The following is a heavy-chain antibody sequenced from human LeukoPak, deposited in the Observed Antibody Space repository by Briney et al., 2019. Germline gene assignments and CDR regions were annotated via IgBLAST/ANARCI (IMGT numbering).Heavy chain of an antibody. CDR1: GYSISSGYY. CDR3: ARRGDSSGHSPPPFDY. D-gene: IGHD3-22*01. V-gene: IGHV4-38-2*01. Sequence: SETLSLTCAVSGYSISSGYYWGWIRPPPGKGLEWIGSIYHSGSTYYNPSLKSRVTISVDTSKNKFYMKLSSVTAADTAVYYCARRGDSSGHSPPPFDYWGQGTLVTVSS. CDR2: IYHSGST. J-gene: IGHJ4*02.